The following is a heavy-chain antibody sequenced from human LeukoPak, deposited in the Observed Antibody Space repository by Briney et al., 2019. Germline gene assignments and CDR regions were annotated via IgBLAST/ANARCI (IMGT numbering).Heavy chain of an antibody. Sequence: SSETLSLTCAVYGGSFSGYYWSWIRQPPGKGLEWIGEINHSGSTNYNPSLKSRVTISVDTSKNQFSLKLSSVTAADTAVYYCASGVGDYWGQGTLVTVSS. CDR1: GGSFSGYY. CDR3: ASGVGDY. J-gene: IGHJ4*02. CDR2: INHSGST. D-gene: IGHD1-26*01. V-gene: IGHV4-34*01.